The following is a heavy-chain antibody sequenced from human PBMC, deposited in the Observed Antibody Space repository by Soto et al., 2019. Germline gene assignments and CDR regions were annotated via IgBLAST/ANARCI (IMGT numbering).Heavy chain of an antibody. CDR2: IYYTGSA. J-gene: IGHJ4*02. CDR3: ARVDILTGYHY. V-gene: IGHV4-30-4*01. CDR1: GGSISSGDFY. D-gene: IGHD3-9*01. Sequence: QVQLQESGPGLVKPSQTLSLTCTGSGGSISSGDFYWSWIRQPPGKGLEWIGYIYYTGSAYYNPSLKSRVTISIDTSKNQFSLNVTSVTAADTAVHYCARVDILTGYHYWGQGTLVTVSS.